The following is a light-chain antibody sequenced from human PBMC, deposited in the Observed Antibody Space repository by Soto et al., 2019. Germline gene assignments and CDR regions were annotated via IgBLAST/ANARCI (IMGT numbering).Light chain of an antibody. Sequence: QPVLTQSSSASASLGSSVKLTCTLSSGHRSYIIAWHQQQPGKAPRYLMKLEGSGSYNKGSGVPDRFSGSSSGADRYLTMSNLQSEDEADYYCETWDSNIRVFGGGTTVTLL. CDR3: ETWDSNIRV. J-gene: IGLJ2*01. CDR2: LEGSGSY. V-gene: IGLV4-60*03. CDR1: SGHRSYI.